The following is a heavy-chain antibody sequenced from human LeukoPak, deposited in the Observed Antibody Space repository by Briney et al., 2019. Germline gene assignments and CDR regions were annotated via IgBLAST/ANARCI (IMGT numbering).Heavy chain of an antibody. CDR3: ARGDIVATITVFSWNY. V-gene: IGHV1-46*01. CDR1: GYTFTSYY. CDR2: INPSGGST. D-gene: IGHD5-12*01. J-gene: IGHJ4*02. Sequence: ASVKVSCKASGYTFTSYYMHWVRQAPGQGPEWMGIINPSGGSTSYAQKFQGRVTMTRDTSTSTVYMELSSLRSEDTAVYYCARGDIVATITVFSWNYWGQGTLVTVSS.